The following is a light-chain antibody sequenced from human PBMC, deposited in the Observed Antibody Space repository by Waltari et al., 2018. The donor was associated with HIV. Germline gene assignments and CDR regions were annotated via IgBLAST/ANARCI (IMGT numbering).Light chain of an antibody. CDR2: DTN. CDR3: GTWDSSLSAVV. J-gene: IGLJ2*01. Sequence: QSVLTQPPSVSAAPGQKVTLSCSGSSSNIGNNSVTWYQQIPGTAPRLVIYDTNDRPSGIPDRFSGSKSGTSATLGITGPQTGDEADYYCGTWDSSLSAVVFGGGTKLTVL. V-gene: IGLV1-51*01. CDR1: SSNIGNNS.